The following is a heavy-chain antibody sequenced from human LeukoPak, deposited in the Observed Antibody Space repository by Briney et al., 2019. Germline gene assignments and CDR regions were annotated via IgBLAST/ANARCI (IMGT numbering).Heavy chain of an antibody. CDR3: ARHGSLDTAMVYFDY. V-gene: IGHV4-39*01. CDR1: GGSISSSNYY. Sequence: KPSETLSLTCTVSGGSISSSNYYWGWIRQPPGKGLEWIGSIYYSGSTYYTPSLKSRVTISVDTSKNQFSLKLSSVTAADTAVYYCARHGSLDTAMVYFDYWGQGTLVTVSS. D-gene: IGHD5-18*01. J-gene: IGHJ4*02. CDR2: IYYSGST.